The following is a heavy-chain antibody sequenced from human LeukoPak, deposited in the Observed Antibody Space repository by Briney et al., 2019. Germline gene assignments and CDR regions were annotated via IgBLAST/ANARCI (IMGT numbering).Heavy chain of an antibody. CDR3: ARNRYYYDFSGYYVDY. Sequence: GESLKISCKGSGYIFSSYLIGWVRQMLGKGLEWMGSIDPSDSYTNCSPSFQGHVTISTDKSISTAYLQWSSLRASDTAMYYCARNRYYYDFSGYYVDYWGQGTLVTVSS. CDR1: GYIFSSYL. CDR2: IDPSDSYT. D-gene: IGHD3-22*01. V-gene: IGHV5-10-1*01. J-gene: IGHJ4*02.